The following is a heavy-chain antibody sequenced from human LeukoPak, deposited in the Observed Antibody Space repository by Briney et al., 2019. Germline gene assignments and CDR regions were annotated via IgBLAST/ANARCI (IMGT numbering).Heavy chain of an antibody. CDR2: ISSDGGST. CDR1: GFTFSTYA. CDR3: ARSNNIVGATYFDY. J-gene: IGHJ4*02. D-gene: IGHD1-26*01. Sequence: GGSLRLSCAAPGFTFSTYAMHWVRQAPGKGLEYISSISSDGGSTYYADSVKGRFIISRDNSKNTLYLQMGRLRAEDMAVYYCARSNNIVGATYFDYWGQGTLVTVSS. V-gene: IGHV3-64*02.